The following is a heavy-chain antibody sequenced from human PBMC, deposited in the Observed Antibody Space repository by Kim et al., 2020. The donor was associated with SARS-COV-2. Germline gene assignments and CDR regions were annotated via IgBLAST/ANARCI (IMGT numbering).Heavy chain of an antibody. J-gene: IGHJ6*02. Sequence: ASVKVSCKASGYTFTSYAMNWVRQAPGQGLEWMGWINTNTGNPTYAQGFTGRFVFSLDTSVSTAYLQISSLKAEDTAVYYCARGFYMGFPAVLVVYATYYYYYGMDVWGQGTTVTVSS. D-gene: IGHD2-8*02. CDR1: GYTFTSYA. CDR2: INTNTGNP. V-gene: IGHV7-4-1*02. CDR3: ARGFYMGFPAVLVVYATYYYYYGMDV.